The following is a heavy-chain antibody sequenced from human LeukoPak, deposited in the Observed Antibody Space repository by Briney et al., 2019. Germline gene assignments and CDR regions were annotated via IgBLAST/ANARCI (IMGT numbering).Heavy chain of an antibody. Sequence: ASVKVSCKASGYTFTGYYMHWVRQAPGQGLEWMGRINPNSGGTNYAQKFQGRVTMTRDTSISTAYMELSRLRSDDTAVYYCAIYDSSGYYSYYFDYWGQGTLVTVSS. CDR3: AIYDSSGYYSYYFDY. V-gene: IGHV1-2*06. D-gene: IGHD3-22*01. J-gene: IGHJ4*02. CDR1: GYTFTGYY. CDR2: INPNSGGT.